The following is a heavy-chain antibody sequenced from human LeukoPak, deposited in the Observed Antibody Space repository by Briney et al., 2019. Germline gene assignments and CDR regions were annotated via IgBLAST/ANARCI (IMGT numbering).Heavy chain of an antibody. V-gene: IGHV3-11*06. CDR1: GFTFTDSY. Sequence: PGGSLRLSCAASGFTFTDSYMTWVRQAPGKGLEWLSYISGSGDDTNYADSVRGRFTISRDNAKNSLYLQMNSLRVEDTAVHYCARDPRTVRIWGQGTLVTVSS. J-gene: IGHJ4*02. CDR2: ISGSGDDT. D-gene: IGHD1-1*01. CDR3: ARDPRTVRI.